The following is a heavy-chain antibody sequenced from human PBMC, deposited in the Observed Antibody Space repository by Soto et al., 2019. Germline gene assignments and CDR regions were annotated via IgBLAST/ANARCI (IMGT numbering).Heavy chain of an antibody. CDR2: IYYSGTT. D-gene: IGHD1-26*01. CDR3: ARFLWWDSQRHCYYY. J-gene: IGHJ4*02. Sequence: SETLSLTCTVSEGSASSTSSHWGWILQPPGKGLECIGFIYYSGTTYYSPSLKSRVTMSADTSKNQFSLRLSSVTAADTATYYCARFLWWDSQRHCYYYCSQGTPVPVSA. CDR1: EGSASSTSSH. V-gene: IGHV4-39*01.